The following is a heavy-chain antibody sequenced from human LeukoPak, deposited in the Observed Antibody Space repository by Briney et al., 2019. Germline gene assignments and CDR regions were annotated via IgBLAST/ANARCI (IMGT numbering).Heavy chain of an antibody. CDR2: ISSSDGST. J-gene: IGHJ4*02. V-gene: IGHV3-23*01. D-gene: IGHD3-22*01. CDR1: GFTFSSYA. Sequence: GGSLRLSCAASGFTFSSYAMSWVRQAPGKGLEWVSAISSSDGSTYYADSVKGRFTISRDNSKNTLFLQMSSLTAGDTAVYYCAKSAYYDSSGFYREYYFDHWGQGTLVTVSS. CDR3: AKSAYYDSSGFYREYYFDH.